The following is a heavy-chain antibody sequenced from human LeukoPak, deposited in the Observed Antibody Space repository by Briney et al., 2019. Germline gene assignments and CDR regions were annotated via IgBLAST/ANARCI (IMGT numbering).Heavy chain of an antibody. V-gene: IGHV3-21*01. CDR3: ASPLLTIFGVVTDI. CDR1: GFTFSSYS. Sequence: PGRSLRLSCAASGFTFSSYSMNWVRQAPGKGLEWVSSISSSSSYIYYADSVKGRFTISRDNAKNSLYLQMNSLRAEDTAVYYCASPLLTIFGVVTDIWGQGTLVTVSS. D-gene: IGHD3-3*01. CDR2: ISSSSSYI. J-gene: IGHJ4*02.